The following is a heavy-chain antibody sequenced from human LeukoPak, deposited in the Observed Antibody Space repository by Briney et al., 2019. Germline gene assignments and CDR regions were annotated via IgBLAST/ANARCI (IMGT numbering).Heavy chain of an antibody. D-gene: IGHD6-13*01. V-gene: IGHV1-69*13. CDR3: AREVAAAAIA. CDR2: IIPIFGTA. CDR1: GGTFSSYA. Sequence: ASVTVSCTASGGTFSSYAISWVRQAPGQGLEWMGGIIPIFGTANYAQKFQGRVTITADESTSTAYMELSSLRSEDTAVYYCAREVAAAAIAWGQGTLVTVSS. J-gene: IGHJ5*02.